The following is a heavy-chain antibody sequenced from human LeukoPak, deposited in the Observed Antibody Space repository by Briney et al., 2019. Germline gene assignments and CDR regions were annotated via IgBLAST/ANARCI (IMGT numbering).Heavy chain of an antibody. J-gene: IGHJ4*02. Sequence: ASVKVSCKASGGTFSSYAISWVRQAPGQGLEWMGWINPNSGGTNYAQKFQGRVTMTRDTSISTAHMELSRLRSDDTAVYYCALEVSALAFEYWGQGTLVTVSS. CDR3: ALEVSALAFEY. D-gene: IGHD3-3*02. CDR1: GGTFSSYA. CDR2: INPNSGGT. V-gene: IGHV1-2*02.